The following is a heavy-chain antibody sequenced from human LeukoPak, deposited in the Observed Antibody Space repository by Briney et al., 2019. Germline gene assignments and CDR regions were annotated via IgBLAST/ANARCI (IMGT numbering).Heavy chain of an antibody. CDR3: ARGYGAGNYRRPFYGMDV. CDR2: ISSSGSTI. J-gene: IGHJ6*02. V-gene: IGHV3-11*01. CDR1: GFTFSDYY. Sequence: GGSLRLSCAASGFTFSDYYMSWIRQAPGKGLEWVSYISSSGSTIYYADSVKGRFTISRDNAKNSLYLQMNSLSAEDTAFYYCARGYGAGNYRRPFYGMDVWGQGTTVTVSS. D-gene: IGHD3-10*01.